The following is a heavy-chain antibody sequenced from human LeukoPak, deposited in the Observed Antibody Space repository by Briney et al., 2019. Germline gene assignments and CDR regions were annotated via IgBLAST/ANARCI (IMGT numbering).Heavy chain of an antibody. CDR1: GYTFTSYD. Sequence: ASVKVSCKASGYTFTSYDINWVRQATGQGLEWMGLMSPNSGNTGYAQKFQGRVTMTRNTSISTAYMELSSLTSEDTAVYDCAREVPDSSGYPIDYWGQGTLVTVSS. D-gene: IGHD3-22*01. J-gene: IGHJ4*02. CDR3: AREVPDSSGYPIDY. V-gene: IGHV1-8*01. CDR2: MSPNSGNT.